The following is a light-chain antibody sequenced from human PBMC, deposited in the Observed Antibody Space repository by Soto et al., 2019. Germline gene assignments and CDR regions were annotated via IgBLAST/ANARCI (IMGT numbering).Light chain of an antibody. Sequence: EIVMTQSPATLSVSPGERATLSCRASQSVSSNLAWYQQKPGQAPRRLIYGASTRAPGIPARFSGSGSGTEFTLTISSLQSEDFAIYYCQQYKNWPRTFGQGTKVELK. CDR2: GAS. V-gene: IGKV3-15*01. CDR1: QSVSSN. J-gene: IGKJ1*01. CDR3: QQYKNWPRT.